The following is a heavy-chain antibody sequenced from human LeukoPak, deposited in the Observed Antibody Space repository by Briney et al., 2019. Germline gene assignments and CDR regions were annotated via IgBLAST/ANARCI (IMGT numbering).Heavy chain of an antibody. J-gene: IGHJ4*02. D-gene: IGHD3-10*01. Sequence: ASVKVSCKASGYTFTGYYMHWVRQAPGQGLEWMGWINPNSGGTNYAQKFQGRVTMTRDTSISTAYMELSRPRSDDTAVYYCARSPYYYGSGSAFDYWGQGTLVTASS. CDR3: ARSPYYYGSGSAFDY. CDR1: GYTFTGYY. V-gene: IGHV1-2*02. CDR2: INPNSGGT.